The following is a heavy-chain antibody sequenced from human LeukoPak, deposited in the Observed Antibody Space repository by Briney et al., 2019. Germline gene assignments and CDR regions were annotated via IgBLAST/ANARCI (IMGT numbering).Heavy chain of an antibody. CDR3: ARGDLYSSSWYN. D-gene: IGHD6-13*01. J-gene: IGHJ4*02. CDR2: IYYSGST. V-gene: IGHV4-30-4*08. Sequence: SQTLSLTCTVSGGSISSGDYYWSWIRQPPGKGLEWIGFIYYSGSTSYNPSLKSRVTISLDTSKNYFSLKLTSVTAADTAMYYCARGDLYSSSWYNWGQGTLVTVSS. CDR1: GGSISSGDYY.